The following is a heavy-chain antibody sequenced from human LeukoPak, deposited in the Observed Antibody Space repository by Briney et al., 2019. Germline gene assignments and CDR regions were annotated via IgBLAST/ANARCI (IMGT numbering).Heavy chain of an antibody. D-gene: IGHD3-10*01. CDR3: TSLITMVRGVIGLLNVN. Sequence: PGGPLRLSCAASGFTFSGSAMHWVRQASGKGLEWVGRIRSKANSYATAFAASVKGRFTISRDDSKNTAYLQMNSLKTEDTAVYYCTSLITMVRGVIGLLNVNWGQGTLVTVSS. CDR2: IRSKANSYAT. J-gene: IGHJ4*02. V-gene: IGHV3-73*01. CDR1: GFTFSGSA.